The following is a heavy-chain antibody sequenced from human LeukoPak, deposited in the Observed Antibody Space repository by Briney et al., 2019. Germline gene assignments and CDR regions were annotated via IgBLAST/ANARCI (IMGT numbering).Heavy chain of an antibody. D-gene: IGHD5-12*01. J-gene: IGHJ4*02. CDR3: AKEASGTDSGYDGIFDY. CDR2: ISYDGSNK. CDR1: GFTFSSYG. V-gene: IGHV3-30*18. Sequence: GGSLRLSCAASGFTFSSYGMHWVRQAPGKGLEWVAVISYDGSNKYYADSVKGRFTISRDNSKNTLYLQMNSQRAEDTAVYYCAKEASGTDSGYDGIFDYWGQGTLVTVSS.